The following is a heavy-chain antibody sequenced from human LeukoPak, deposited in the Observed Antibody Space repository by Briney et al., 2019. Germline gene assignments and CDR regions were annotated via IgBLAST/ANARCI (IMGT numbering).Heavy chain of an antibody. CDR2: IYPGDSDT. D-gene: IGHD3-10*01. Sequence: GXVRQMPXXXXXXMGIIYPGDSDTRYSPSFQGQVTISADKSISTAYLQWSSLKASDTAMYYCARLRKLGPLSPDFDYWGQGTLVTVSS. J-gene: IGHJ4*02. V-gene: IGHV5-51*01. CDR3: ARLRKLGPLSPDFDY.